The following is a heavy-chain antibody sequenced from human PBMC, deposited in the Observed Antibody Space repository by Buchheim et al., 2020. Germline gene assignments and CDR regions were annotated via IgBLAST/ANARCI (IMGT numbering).Heavy chain of an antibody. J-gene: IGHJ6*03. D-gene: IGHD2-15*01. Sequence: EVQLVESGGGLVQPGGSLRLSCAASGFTFSSYSMNWVRQAPGKGLEWVSYISSSSSTIYYADSVKGRFTISRDNAKNSLYLKMNSLRAEDTAVYYCARDSRSRANTQINYYYYMDVWGKGTT. CDR2: ISSSSSTI. V-gene: IGHV3-48*01. CDR3: ARDSRSRANTQINYYYYMDV. CDR1: GFTFSSYS.